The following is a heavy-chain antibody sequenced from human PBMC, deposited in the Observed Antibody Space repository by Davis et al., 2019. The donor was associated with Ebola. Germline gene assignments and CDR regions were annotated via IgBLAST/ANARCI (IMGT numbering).Heavy chain of an antibody. Sequence: AASVKVSCKASEYTFTSYGINWVRQAPGQGLEWMGWISAYNGNTDYAQKFQGRVTVTTDTSTKTAFMELRSLTSDDTAVYYCATYGSGSYRTVYYGMDVWGKGTTVTVSS. CDR3: ATYGSGSYRTVYYGMDV. D-gene: IGHD3-10*01. CDR2: ISAYNGNT. J-gene: IGHJ6*04. V-gene: IGHV1-18*01. CDR1: EYTFTSYG.